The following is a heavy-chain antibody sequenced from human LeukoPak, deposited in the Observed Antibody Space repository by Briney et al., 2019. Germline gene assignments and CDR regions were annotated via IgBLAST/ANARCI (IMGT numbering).Heavy chain of an antibody. V-gene: IGHV3-30*02. D-gene: IGHD1-26*01. Sequence: GGSLRLSCAASGFTFSSYGMHWVRQAPGKGLEWVAFIRHDGSNKYYADSVKGRFTISRDNAKDSLYLQMNSLGPEDTAVYYCARDPYSGNYGNYYYYYMDVWGKGTTVTISS. CDR1: GFTFSSYG. CDR3: ARDPYSGNYGNYYYYYMDV. CDR2: IRHDGSNK. J-gene: IGHJ6*03.